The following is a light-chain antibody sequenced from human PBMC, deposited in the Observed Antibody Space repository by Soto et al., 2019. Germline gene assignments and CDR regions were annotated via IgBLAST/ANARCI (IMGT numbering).Light chain of an antibody. V-gene: IGLV1-44*01. CDR3: AAWDGSLNGPV. J-gene: IGLJ2*01. CDR1: TSNIGLNT. Sequence: QSLLTQPPSASGTPGQRVTISCSGSTSNIGLNTVNWYQQLPGTAPKLLTYSDNQRPAGVPDRFSGSRSGTSASLAISGLQSEDEADYYCAAWDGSLNGPVFGGGTKLTVL. CDR2: SDN.